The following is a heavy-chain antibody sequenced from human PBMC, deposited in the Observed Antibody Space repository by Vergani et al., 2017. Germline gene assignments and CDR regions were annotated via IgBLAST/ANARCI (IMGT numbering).Heavy chain of an antibody. CDR1: GFTFSSYG. CDR3: AKLLMVRGVTYYYGMDV. V-gene: IGHV3-30*18. J-gene: IGHJ6*02. Sequence: QVQLVESGGGVVQPGRSLRLSCAASGFTFSSYGMHWVRQAPGKGLEWVAVISYDGSNKYYADSVKGRFTISRDNSKNTLYLQMNSLRAEDTAVYYCAKLLMVRGVTYYYGMDVWSQGTTVTVSS. CDR2: ISYDGSNK. D-gene: IGHD3-10*01.